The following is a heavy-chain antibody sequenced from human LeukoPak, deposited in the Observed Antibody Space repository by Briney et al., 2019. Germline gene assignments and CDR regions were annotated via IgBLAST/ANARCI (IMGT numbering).Heavy chain of an antibody. J-gene: IGHJ4*02. CDR2: IYYSGST. D-gene: IGHD1-26*01. Sequence: PSETLSLTCTVSGGSISSSSYYWGWIRQPPGKGLEWIGSIYYSGSTYCNPSLKSRVTISVDTSKNQFSLKLSSVTAADTAVYYCARRKIVGATTTYFDYWGQGTLVTVSS. CDR1: GGSISSSSYY. CDR3: ARRKIVGATTTYFDY. V-gene: IGHV4-39*01.